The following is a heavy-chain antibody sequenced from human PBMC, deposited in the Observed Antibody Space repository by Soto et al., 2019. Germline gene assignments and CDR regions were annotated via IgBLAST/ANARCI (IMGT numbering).Heavy chain of an antibody. CDR3: AREGGFWSGSFPPSQYYYMDV. CDR1: GFTFSDYY. V-gene: IGHV3-11*01. J-gene: IGHJ6*03. CDR2: VSTRGSTV. D-gene: IGHD3-3*01. Sequence: GGSLRLSCAGSGFTFSDYYINWVRQAPGKGLEWISYVSTRGSTVNYADSVEGRFTIFRDNAENSLYLQMNSLRPEDTAIYYCAREGGFWSGSFPPSQYYYMDVLGKGNTVTVSS.